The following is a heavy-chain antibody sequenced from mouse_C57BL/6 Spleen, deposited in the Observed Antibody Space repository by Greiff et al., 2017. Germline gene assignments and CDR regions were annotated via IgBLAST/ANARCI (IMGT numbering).Heavy chain of an antibody. CDR2: IYPGDGDT. D-gene: IGHD2-12*01. Sequence: VQLQQSGPELVKPGASVKISCKASGYAFSSSWMNWVKQRPGKGLEWIGRIYPGDGDTNYNGKFKGKATLTADKSSSTAYMQLSSLTSEDSAVYFCARGDYRAMDYWGQGTSVTVSS. CDR1: GYAFSSSW. CDR3: ARGDYRAMDY. J-gene: IGHJ4*01. V-gene: IGHV1-82*01.